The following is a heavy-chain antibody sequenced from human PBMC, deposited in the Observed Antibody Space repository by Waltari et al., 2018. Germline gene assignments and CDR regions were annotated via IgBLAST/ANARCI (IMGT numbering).Heavy chain of an antibody. CDR3: VVGGYCSPSICPWDY. CDR1: GYTFTDFY. D-gene: IGHD2-15*01. J-gene: IGHJ4*02. Sequence: EVQVVQSGAEVKKPGATVKISCKASGYTFTDFYIHWLQLAPGKGLEWMGRVNTEDGETMYGMNFRDRITMTADTSTNTAYRELSSLRSADTAVYYCVVGGYCSPSICPWDYWGQGTLVTVSS. CDR2: VNTEDGET. V-gene: IGHV1-69-2*01.